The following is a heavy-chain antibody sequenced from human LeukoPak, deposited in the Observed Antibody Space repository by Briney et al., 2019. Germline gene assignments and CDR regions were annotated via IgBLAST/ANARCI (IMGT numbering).Heavy chain of an antibody. Sequence: GGSLRLSCAASGFIVSENYMSWVRQAPGKGLEWVSTVYSGGLTFYADPVEGRFTISRDNSKNTLYLQMSSLRAEDTAVYYCVRDRWPGLGDFWGQGTTVTVSS. V-gene: IGHV3-66*01. D-gene: IGHD6-19*01. CDR3: VRDRWPGLGDF. CDR1: GFIVSENY. J-gene: IGHJ6*02. CDR2: VYSGGLT.